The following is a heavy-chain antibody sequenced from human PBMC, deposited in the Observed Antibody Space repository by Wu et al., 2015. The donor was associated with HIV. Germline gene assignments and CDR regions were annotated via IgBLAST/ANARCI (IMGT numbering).Heavy chain of an antibody. J-gene: IGHJ4*02. CDR3: ARYRGDYDSSGSLDY. CDR2: IIPIFGTA. CDR1: GGTFSSYA. Sequence: QVQLVQSGAEVKKPGSSVKVSCKASGGTFSSYAISWVRQAPGQGLEWMGGIIPIFGTANYAQKFQGRVTITTGESTSTAYMELSSLRSEDTAVYYCARYRGDYDSSGSLDYVGPGEXVVTVSS. D-gene: IGHD3-22*01. V-gene: IGHV1-69*05.